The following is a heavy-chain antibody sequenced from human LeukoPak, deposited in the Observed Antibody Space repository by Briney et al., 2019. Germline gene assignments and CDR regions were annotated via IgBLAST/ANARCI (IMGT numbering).Heavy chain of an antibody. J-gene: IGHJ4*02. Sequence: PSETLSLTCTVSGGSISSYYWSWIRQPPGKGLEWIGYTYYSGSTNYNPSLKSRVTISVDTSKNQFSLKLSSVTAADTAVYYCAGQTGYSSSWYLDYWGQGTLVTVSS. CDR3: AGQTGYSSSWYLDY. CDR1: GGSISSYY. D-gene: IGHD6-13*01. CDR2: TYYSGST. V-gene: IGHV4-59*01.